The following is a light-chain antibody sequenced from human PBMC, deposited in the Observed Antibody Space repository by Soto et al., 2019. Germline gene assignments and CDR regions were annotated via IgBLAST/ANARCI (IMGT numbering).Light chain of an antibody. CDR1: QSVSSY. CDR3: QQRSNWPRIT. CDR2: DAS. V-gene: IGKV3-11*01. Sequence: IVLTQSPSTLSLSPGERATLSCRASQSVSNTFACYXXPPSQSVSSYLAWYQQKPGQAPRLLIYDASNRATGIPARFSGSGSGTDFTLTISSLEPEDFAVYYCQQRSNWPRITFGQGTRLEIK. J-gene: IGKJ5*01.